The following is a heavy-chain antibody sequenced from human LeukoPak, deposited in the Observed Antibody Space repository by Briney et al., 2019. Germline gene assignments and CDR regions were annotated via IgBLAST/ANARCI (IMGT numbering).Heavy chain of an antibody. D-gene: IGHD2-15*01. CDR2: IYTSGST. CDR1: GGSMSNYY. V-gene: IGHV4-4*07. CDR3: ASGYAPGHFQH. J-gene: IGHJ1*01. Sequence: SQTLSLTCTVSGGSMSNYYWSWIRQPAGKGLEWIGRIYTSGSTDYNPSLKSRVTMSVDTSKNQFSLKLSSVTAADTAVYYCASGYAPGHFQHWGQGTLVTVSS.